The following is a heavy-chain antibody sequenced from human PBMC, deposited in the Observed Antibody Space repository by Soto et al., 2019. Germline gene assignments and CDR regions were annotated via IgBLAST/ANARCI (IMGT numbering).Heavy chain of an antibody. Sequence: QVRLQESGPGLVRPSQTLSLTCTVSGDSLSSGGYYCSWIRQLPGQGLEWIGFIYYSGSTFYNPSLRSRVTMSADASKNQISLKLSSVTAADTAVYYCAKTKTPHVRNGMDVWGQGTTVTVSS. CDR3: AKTKTPHVRNGMDV. CDR2: IYYSGST. V-gene: IGHV4-31*04. D-gene: IGHD2-8*01. CDR1: GDSLSSGGYY. J-gene: IGHJ6*02.